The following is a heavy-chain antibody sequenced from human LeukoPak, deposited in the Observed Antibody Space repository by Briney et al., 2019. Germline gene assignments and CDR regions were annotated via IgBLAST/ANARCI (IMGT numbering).Heavy chain of an antibody. D-gene: IGHD2-15*01. CDR3: ARDGDIVVVVAANYFDY. V-gene: IGHV1-18*04. Sequence: APVKVSCKASGYTFTSYVISWVRQAPGHGLEGMGWISAYNGNTNYAQKLQGRVTMTTDTSTSTAYMELRSLRSDDTAVYYCARDGDIVVVVAANYFDYWGQGTLVTVSS. CDR2: ISAYNGNT. CDR1: GYTFTSYV. J-gene: IGHJ4*02.